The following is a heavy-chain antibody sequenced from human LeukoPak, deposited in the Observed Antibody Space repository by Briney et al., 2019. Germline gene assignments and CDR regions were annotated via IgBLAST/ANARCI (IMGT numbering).Heavy chain of an antibody. V-gene: IGHV3-9*01. CDR1: GFTFDDYA. D-gene: IGHD1-26*01. J-gene: IGHJ4*02. CDR2: ISWNSGSI. CDR3: ARDRIVGATSQLKAFDY. Sequence: GGSLRLSCAASGFTFDDYAMHWVRQAPGKGLEWVSGISWNSGSIGYADSVKGRFTISRDNAKNSLYLQMNSLRAEDTAVYYCARDRIVGATSQLKAFDYWGQGTLVTVSS.